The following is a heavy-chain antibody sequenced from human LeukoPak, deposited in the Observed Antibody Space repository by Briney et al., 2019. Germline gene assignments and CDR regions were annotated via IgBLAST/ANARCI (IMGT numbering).Heavy chain of an antibody. J-gene: IGHJ4*02. V-gene: IGHV3-23*01. CDR2: IPHSGGGT. D-gene: IGHD2-15*01. CDR1: GFTFSSYA. CDR3: ARDRDSLYYFDY. Sequence: GGSLRLSCAASGFTFSSYAMSWVRQAPGKGLEWVSDIPHSGGGTYYADSVRGRFTISRDNSKNTLYLQMNSLRAEDTAVYSCARDRDSLYYFDYWGEGTLVTVSS.